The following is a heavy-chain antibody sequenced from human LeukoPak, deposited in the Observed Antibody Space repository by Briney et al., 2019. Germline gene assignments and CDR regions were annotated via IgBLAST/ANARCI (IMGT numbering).Heavy chain of an antibody. V-gene: IGHV4-4*07. Sequence: PSETLSLTCTVSGGSISDYHWAWIRQPAGKGLEWIGRVFASGSANYNVFLKSRVTMSVDTAKNQFSLNLTSVTAADTGMYYCARDQRVAPGSLFNWFDLWGQGTLVAVSS. CDR3: ARDQRVAPGSLFNWFDL. CDR2: VFASGSA. CDR1: GGSISDYH. D-gene: IGHD3-10*01. J-gene: IGHJ5*02.